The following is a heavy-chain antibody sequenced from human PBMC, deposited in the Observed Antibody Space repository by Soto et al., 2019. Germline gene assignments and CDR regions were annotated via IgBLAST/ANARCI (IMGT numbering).Heavy chain of an antibody. CDR2: ISGGGGST. D-gene: IGHD6-6*01. CDR3: AKGGRSTSPTRSYFDY. V-gene: IGHV3-23*01. CDR1: GFTFSSYA. Sequence: GGSLRLSCAASGFTFSSYAMSWVRQAPGKGLEWVSAISGGGGSTFYADSVKGRFTISRDNSKNTLYLQMNSLRAEDAAVYYCAKGGRSTSPTRSYFDYWGQGTLVTVSS. J-gene: IGHJ4*02.